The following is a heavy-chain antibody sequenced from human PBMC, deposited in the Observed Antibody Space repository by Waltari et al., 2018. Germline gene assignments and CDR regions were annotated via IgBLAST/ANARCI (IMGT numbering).Heavy chain of an antibody. CDR2: IYYSGST. D-gene: IGHD1-26*01. V-gene: IGHV4-59*01. CDR1: GGSISSYY. J-gene: IGHJ5*02. CDR3: AGLVGARGWFDP. Sequence: QVQLQESGPGLVKPSETLSLTCTVSGGSISSYYWSWIRQPPGKGLEWIGYIYYSGSTNHNPSLRSRVTISVDTSKNQFSLKLSSVTAADTAVYYCAGLVGARGWFDPWGQGTLVTVSS.